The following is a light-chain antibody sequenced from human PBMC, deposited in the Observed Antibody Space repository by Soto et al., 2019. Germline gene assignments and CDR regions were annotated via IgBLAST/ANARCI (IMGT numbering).Light chain of an antibody. J-gene: IGLJ1*01. CDR2: DVS. CDR3: SSYTSSSTLAV. V-gene: IGLV2-14*01. CDR1: SSDVGGYNY. Sequence: QSALTQPASVSGSPGQSITISCTGTSSDVGGYNYVSWYQQHPGKAPKLMIYDVSNRPSGVSNRFSGSKSGNTASLTISGLQAEDEADYHCSSYTSSSTLAVFGTGTKVTVL.